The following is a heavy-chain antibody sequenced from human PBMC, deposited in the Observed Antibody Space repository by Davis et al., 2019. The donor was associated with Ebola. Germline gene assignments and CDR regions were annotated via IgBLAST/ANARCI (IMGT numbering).Heavy chain of an antibody. CDR2: IFYSGNT. J-gene: IGHJ5*02. V-gene: IGHV4-39*01. D-gene: IGHD6-6*01. CDR3: ARRIAARPDCFDP. Sequence: MPSETLSLTCTVSGGSISSSSYYWGWIRQPPGKGLEWIGSIFYSGNTYYNPSLKSRVTMSVDTPKNQISMRLSSVTAADTAVYYCARRIAARPDCFDPWGQGTLVTVSS. CDR1: GGSISSSSYY.